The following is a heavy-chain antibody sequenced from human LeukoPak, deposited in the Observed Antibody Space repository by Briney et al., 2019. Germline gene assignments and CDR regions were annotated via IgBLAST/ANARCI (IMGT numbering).Heavy chain of an antibody. CDR3: ARYSSSQGWFDP. Sequence: PSETLSLTCTVSGGFISNSGYYWGWIRQPPGKGLEWIGIMYYSGSSSYNPSLKSRVTISVDTSKNQFSLRLTSVTAADTAVYYCARYSSSQGWFDPWGQGTLVTVSS. J-gene: IGHJ5*02. CDR1: GGFISNSGYY. CDR2: MYYSGSS. V-gene: IGHV4-39*01. D-gene: IGHD2-2*01.